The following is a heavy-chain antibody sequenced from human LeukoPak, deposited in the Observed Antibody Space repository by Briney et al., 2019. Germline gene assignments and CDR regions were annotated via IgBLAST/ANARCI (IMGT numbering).Heavy chain of an antibody. Sequence: PGGSLRLSCAASGFTFSSYWMHWVRQAPGKGLVWVSRINSDGSSTSYADSVKGRFTISRDNAKNSLYLQMNSLRAEDTAVYYCARTLIFGVVITNMDVWGKGTTVTVSS. CDR2: INSDGSST. V-gene: IGHV3-74*01. J-gene: IGHJ6*03. CDR3: ARTLIFGVVITNMDV. CDR1: GFTFSSYW. D-gene: IGHD3-3*01.